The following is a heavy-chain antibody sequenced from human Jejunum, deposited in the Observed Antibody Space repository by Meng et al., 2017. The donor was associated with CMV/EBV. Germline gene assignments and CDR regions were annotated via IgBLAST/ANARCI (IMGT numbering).Heavy chain of an antibody. J-gene: IGHJ4*02. V-gene: IGHV4-30-4*08. CDR2: IHDTGST. CDR1: GGSIGSGDYY. Sequence: VQLQASGPGLVKPSQTLSLTCSVSGGSIGSGDYYWSWIRQPPGKGLEWIGYIHDTGSTYYNPSLKSRVDISLGTSRNHFSLTLSSVTAEDTAVYFCARGSIFVSFDSWGQGTLVTVAS. D-gene: IGHD3-3*01. CDR3: ARGSIFVSFDS.